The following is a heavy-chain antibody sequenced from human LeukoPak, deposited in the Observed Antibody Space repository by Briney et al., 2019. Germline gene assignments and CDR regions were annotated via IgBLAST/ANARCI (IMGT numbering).Heavy chain of an antibody. CDR3: ARGVSRYLFDS. J-gene: IGHJ5*01. CDR1: GFTFSSYS. Sequence: PGGSLRLSCAASGFTFSSYSLNWVRQAPGKGLEWISYISSTGTTIYYADSVKGRFTISRDNAKKSLYLQMNSLRAEDTAVYYCARGVSRYLFDSWGKGTLVTVSS. V-gene: IGHV3-48*01. D-gene: IGHD1-14*01. CDR2: ISSTGTTI.